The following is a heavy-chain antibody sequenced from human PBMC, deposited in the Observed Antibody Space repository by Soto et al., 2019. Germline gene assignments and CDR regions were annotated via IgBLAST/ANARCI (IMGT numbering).Heavy chain of an antibody. CDR3: ARSRRYGSGSYYKGGYYYYYMDV. J-gene: IGHJ6*03. Sequence: GGSLRLSCAASGFTFSSYDMHWVRQATGKGLEWVSAIGTAGDTYYPGSVKGRFTISRENAKNSLYLQMNSLRAGDTAVYYCARSRRYGSGSYYKGGYYYYYMDVWGKGTTVTVSS. D-gene: IGHD3-10*01. V-gene: IGHV3-13*01. CDR2: IGTAGDT. CDR1: GFTFSSYD.